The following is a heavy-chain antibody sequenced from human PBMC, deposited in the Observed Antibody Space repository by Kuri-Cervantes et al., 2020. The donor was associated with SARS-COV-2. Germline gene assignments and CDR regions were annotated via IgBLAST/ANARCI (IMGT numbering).Heavy chain of an antibody. CDR2: ISYDGSNK. Sequence: LSLTCAASGFTFSSYGMHWVRQAPGKGLEWVAVISYDGSNKYYADSVKGRFTISRDNSKNSLYLQMNSLRDEDTAVYYCARDVAEEVYDFWSGYYSGYYGMDVWGQGTTVTVSS. V-gene: IGHV3-30*03. D-gene: IGHD3-3*01. J-gene: IGHJ6*02. CDR1: GFTFSSYG. CDR3: ARDVAEEVYDFWSGYYSGYYGMDV.